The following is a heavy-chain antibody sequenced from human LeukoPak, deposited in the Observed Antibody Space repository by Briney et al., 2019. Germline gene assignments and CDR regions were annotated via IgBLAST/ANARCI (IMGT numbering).Heavy chain of an antibody. V-gene: IGHV1-69*13. CDR2: IIPIFGTA. CDR3: ASPLWFGARYYYMDV. J-gene: IGHJ6*03. Sequence: SVKVSCKAYGGTFSSYAISWVRQAPGQGLEWMGGIIPIFGTANYAQKFQGRVTITADESTSTAYMELSSLRSEDTAVYYCASPLWFGARYYYMDVWGKGTTVTVSS. D-gene: IGHD3-10*01. CDR1: GGTFSSYA.